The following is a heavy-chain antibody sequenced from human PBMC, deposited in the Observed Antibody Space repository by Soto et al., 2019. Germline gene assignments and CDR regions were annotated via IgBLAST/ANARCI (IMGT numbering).Heavy chain of an antibody. CDR3: VYMVRGYHGMDV. J-gene: IGHJ6*02. CDR1: GYTFTGYY. V-gene: IGHV1-2*02. D-gene: IGHD3-10*01. Sequence: ASVKVSCKASGYTFTGYYMHWVRQAPGQGLEWMGWINPNSGGTNYAQKFQGRVTMTRDTSFSTAYMELSRLRSDDTAVYYCVYMVRGYHGMDVWGQGTTVTVSS. CDR2: INPNSGGT.